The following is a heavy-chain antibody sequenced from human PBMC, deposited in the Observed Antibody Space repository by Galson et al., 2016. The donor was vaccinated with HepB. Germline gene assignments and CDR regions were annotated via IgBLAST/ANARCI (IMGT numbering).Heavy chain of an antibody. Sequence: SLRLSCAASEFTFNNCPLHWVRQAPGKGLEWVAVLSHDGVTKFYADSVRARFTISRDKSKNTLYLQMNSLRVEDTAIYYCVKDPFFYYGMDVWGQGTTVTVSS. CDR1: EFTFNNCP. V-gene: IGHV3-30*14. CDR2: LSHDGVTK. D-gene: IGHD3-3*01. CDR3: VKDPFFYYGMDV. J-gene: IGHJ6*02.